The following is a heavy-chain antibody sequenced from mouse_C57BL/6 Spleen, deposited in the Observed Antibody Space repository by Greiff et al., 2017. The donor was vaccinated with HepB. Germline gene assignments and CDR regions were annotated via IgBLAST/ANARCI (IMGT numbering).Heavy chain of an antibody. V-gene: IGHV1-50*01. J-gene: IGHJ2*01. CDR3: ARSGPLSGDY. Sequence: QVQLQQPGAELVKPGASVKLSCKASGYTFTSYWMQWVKQRPGQGLEWIGEIDPSDSYTNYNQKFKGKATLTVDTSSSTAYMQLSSLTSEDSAVYYCARSGPLSGDYWGQGTTLTVSS. CDR1: GYTFTSYW. D-gene: IGHD1-1*01. CDR2: IDPSDSYT.